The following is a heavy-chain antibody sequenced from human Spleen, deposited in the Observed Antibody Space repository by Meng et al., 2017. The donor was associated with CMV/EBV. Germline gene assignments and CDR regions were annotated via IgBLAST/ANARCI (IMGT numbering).Heavy chain of an antibody. CDR1: GYTFTGYY. D-gene: IGHD2-15*01. CDR3: TRGATYISAALKNWYFDV. V-gene: IGHV1-2*02. CDR2: INPNSGGT. J-gene: IGHJ2*01. Sequence: ASVKVSCKASGYTFTGYYMHWVRQAPGQGLEWMGWINPNSGGTNYAQKFQGRVTMTRDTSISTAYMELSRLRSDDTAVYYCTRGATYISAALKNWYFDVWGRGTQVTVSS.